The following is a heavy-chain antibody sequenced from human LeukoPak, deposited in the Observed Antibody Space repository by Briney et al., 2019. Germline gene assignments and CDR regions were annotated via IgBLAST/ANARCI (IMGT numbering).Heavy chain of an antibody. CDR2: ISGSGGST. CDR3: ARAGSLDY. J-gene: IGHJ4*02. D-gene: IGHD2-15*01. V-gene: IGHV3-23*01. Sequence: GGSLRLSCAASGFTFSSYAMSWVRQAPGKGLEWVSSISGSGGSTYYADSVRGRFTVSRDNSKNTLSLQMNSLRAEDTAVYYCARAGSLDYWGQGTLVPVSS. CDR1: GFTFSSYA.